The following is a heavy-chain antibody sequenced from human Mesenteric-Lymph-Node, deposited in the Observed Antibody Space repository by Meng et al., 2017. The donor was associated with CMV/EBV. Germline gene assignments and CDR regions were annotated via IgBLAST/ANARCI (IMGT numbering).Heavy chain of an antibody. Sequence: GESLKISCAASGFTLSSNWMHWVRQVPGKGLVWVSRINPDGKTITYADSVEGRFSISRDTANNTLYLQMNSLRTEDSAVYYCTRDLGWGRSIWGQGTLVTVSS. J-gene: IGHJ4*02. CDR1: GFTLSSNW. D-gene: IGHD2-8*02. V-gene: IGHV3-74*01. CDR2: INPDGKTI. CDR3: TRDLGWGRSI.